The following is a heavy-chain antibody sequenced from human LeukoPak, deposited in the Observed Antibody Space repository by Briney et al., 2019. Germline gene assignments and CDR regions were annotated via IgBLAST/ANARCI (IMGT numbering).Heavy chain of an antibody. CDR2: ISAYNGHR. Sequence: ASVKVSCKASGYTFTSYGISWVRRAPGHGREGLGCISAYNGHRNYAQKLQGRVTVTTATSTSTAYMELRSLRSDDTAVYYCARDDGSGWNLDYWGQGTLVTVSS. CDR3: ARDDGSGWNLDY. CDR1: GYTFTSYG. V-gene: IGHV1-18*01. D-gene: IGHD3-10*01. J-gene: IGHJ4*02.